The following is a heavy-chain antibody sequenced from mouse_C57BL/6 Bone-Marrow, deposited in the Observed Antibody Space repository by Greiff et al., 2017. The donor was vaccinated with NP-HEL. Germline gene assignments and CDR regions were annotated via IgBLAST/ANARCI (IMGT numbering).Heavy chain of an antibody. J-gene: IGHJ2*01. D-gene: IGHD2-1*01. CDR2: INPSSGYT. V-gene: IGHV1-4*01. Sequence: VQLQQSGAELARPGASVKMSCKASGYTFTSYTMHWVKQRPGQGLEWIGYINPSSGYTKYNQKFKDKATLTADKSSSTAYMQLSSLTSEDSAVYYCARGGYGNYVSDYWGQGTTLTVSS. CDR1: GYTFTSYT. CDR3: ARGGYGNYVSDY.